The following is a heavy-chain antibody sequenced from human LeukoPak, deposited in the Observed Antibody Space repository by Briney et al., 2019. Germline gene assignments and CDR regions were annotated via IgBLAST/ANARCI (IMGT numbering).Heavy chain of an antibody. J-gene: IGHJ4*02. D-gene: IGHD6-19*01. Sequence: GESLKISCKGSGYSFTTYWIGWVRQMPGKGLEWMGIIYPGDSDSRYSPSFQGQVTISADKSSSTAYLQWSSLKASDTATYYCARADSTGWAIFDYWGQGTVVTVSS. CDR1: GYSFTTYW. CDR3: ARADSTGWAIFDY. V-gene: IGHV5-51*01. CDR2: IYPGDSDS.